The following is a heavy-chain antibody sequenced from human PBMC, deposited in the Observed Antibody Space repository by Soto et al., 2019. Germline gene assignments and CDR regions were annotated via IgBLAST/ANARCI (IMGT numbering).Heavy chain of an antibody. CDR3: ARGGSGYTWFNEF. CDR1: GGLFSSYP. V-gene: IGHV1-69*18. CDR2: IIPVVQTA. Sequence: QEQLVQSGAEVKKPGASVKVSCKASGGLFSSYPISWVRQVPGQGLEWMGRIIPVVQTAYYTQRFQGRVTITADESTHTAYMELSSLRSEDTAIYYCARGGSGYTWFNEFWGKGTLVTVSS. D-gene: IGHD3-22*01. J-gene: IGHJ4*02.